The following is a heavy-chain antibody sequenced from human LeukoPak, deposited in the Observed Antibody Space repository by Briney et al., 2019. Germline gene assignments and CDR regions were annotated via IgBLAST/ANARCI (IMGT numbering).Heavy chain of an antibody. V-gene: IGHV4-34*01. CDR1: GGSFSGYY. Sequence: SETLSLTCAVYGGSFSGYYWSWIRQPPGKGLEGIGEINHSGSTNYNPSLKSRVTISVDTSKNQFSLKLSSVTAADTAVYYCARDYDYWGQGTLVTVSS. CDR3: ARDYDY. J-gene: IGHJ4*02. CDR2: INHSGST.